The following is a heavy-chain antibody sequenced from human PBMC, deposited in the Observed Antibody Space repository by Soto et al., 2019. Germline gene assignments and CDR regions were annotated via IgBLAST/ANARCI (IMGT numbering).Heavy chain of an antibody. CDR3: VRGGYSSSWERLDP. D-gene: IGHD4-4*01. Sequence: GGSLRLSCTASGSTFPNYPMHWVRQVPDKGLEWVAVISHDGVTKNSADSVKGRFTISRDNSRNTLYLQMNSLRIEDTAMYYCVRGGYSSSWERLDPWGQGTLVTVSS. V-gene: IGHV3-30-3*01. CDR2: ISHDGVTK. J-gene: IGHJ5*02. CDR1: GSTFPNYP.